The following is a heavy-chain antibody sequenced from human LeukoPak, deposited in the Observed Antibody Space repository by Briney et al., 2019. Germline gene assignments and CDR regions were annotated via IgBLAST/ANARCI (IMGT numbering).Heavy chain of an antibody. CDR1: DGSFSGYY. Sequence: SETLSLTCAVYDGSFSGYYWSWIRQPPGKGLEWIGEINHSGSTNYNPSLKSRVTISVDTSKNQFSLKLSSVTAADTAVYYCARIWLHTHYYYYGMDVWGQGTTVTVSS. CDR2: INHSGST. J-gene: IGHJ6*02. D-gene: IGHD5-24*01. CDR3: ARIWLHTHYYYYGMDV. V-gene: IGHV4-34*01.